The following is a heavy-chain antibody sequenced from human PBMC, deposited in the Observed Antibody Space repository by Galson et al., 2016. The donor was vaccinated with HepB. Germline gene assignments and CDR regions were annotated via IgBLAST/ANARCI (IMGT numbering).Heavy chain of an antibody. D-gene: IGHD3-22*01. CDR2: INNNGDNI. J-gene: IGHJ4*02. CDR3: VKGRYSSGFYYAHY. CDR1: GFAFSTFV. V-gene: IGHV3-64D*06. Sequence: SLRLSCAASGFAFSTFVMHWVRQAPGKGLEYLSDINNNGDNIYYADSVKGRFTISRDNSKNTLYLQMSSLRSEDTAVYYCVKGRYSSGFYYAHYWGQGTLVTVSS.